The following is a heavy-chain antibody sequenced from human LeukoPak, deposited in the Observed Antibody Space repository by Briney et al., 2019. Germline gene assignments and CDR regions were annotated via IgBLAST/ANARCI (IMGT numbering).Heavy chain of an antibody. J-gene: IGHJ2*01. CDR3: ARDQVGATTDWYFDL. D-gene: IGHD1-26*01. V-gene: IGHV3-33*01. CDR1: GFTFSSYG. CDR2: IWYDGSNK. Sequence: GGSLRLSCAASGFTFSSYGMHWVRQAPGKGLEWVAVIWYDGSNKYYADSVKGRLTISRDNSKNTLYLQMNSLRAEDTAVYYCARDQVGATTDWYFDLWGRGTLVTVSS.